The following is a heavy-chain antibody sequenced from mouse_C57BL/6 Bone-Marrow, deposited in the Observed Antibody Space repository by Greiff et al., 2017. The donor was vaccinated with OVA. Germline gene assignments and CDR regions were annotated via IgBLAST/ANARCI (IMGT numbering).Heavy chain of an antibody. CDR3: ARETNYGSSSWFAY. D-gene: IGHD1-1*01. J-gene: IGHJ3*01. CDR1: GYSITSGYY. V-gene: IGHV3-6*01. CDR2: ISYDGSN. Sequence: EVQRVESGPGLVKPSQSLSLTCSVTGYSITSGYYWNWIRQFPGNKLEWMGYISYDGSNNYNPSLKNRISITRDTSKNQFFLKLNSVTTEDTATYYCARETNYGSSSWFAYWGQGTLVTVSA.